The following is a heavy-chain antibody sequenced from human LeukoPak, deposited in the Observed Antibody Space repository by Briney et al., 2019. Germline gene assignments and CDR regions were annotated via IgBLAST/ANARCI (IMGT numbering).Heavy chain of an antibody. CDR1: GFTFSSYA. CDR2: IYHSGDST. D-gene: IGHD3-10*01. CDR3: ATYGYGSGGLFRRFDY. Sequence: QPGGSLRLSCAASGFTFSSYAMSWVRQVPGKGLEWVSTIYHSGDSTYYADSVKAGFTISRDNSQNTLFLRVNSLRAEDTAVYYCATYGYGSGGLFRRFDYWGQGALVTVSS. J-gene: IGHJ4*02. V-gene: IGHV3-23*01.